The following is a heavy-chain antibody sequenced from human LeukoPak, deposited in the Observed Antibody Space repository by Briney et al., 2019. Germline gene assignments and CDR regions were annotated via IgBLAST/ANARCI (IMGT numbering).Heavy chain of an antibody. D-gene: IGHD5-18*01. Sequence: GGSLRLSCAASGFTFSSYSMNWVRQAPGKGLEWVSSISSSSSYIYYADSVKGRFTISRDNAKNSLYLQMNSLRAEDTAVYYCARFRGYSYPTGADYWGQGTLVTVSS. V-gene: IGHV3-21*01. J-gene: IGHJ4*02. CDR2: ISSSSSYI. CDR3: ARFRGYSYPTGADY. CDR1: GFTFSSYS.